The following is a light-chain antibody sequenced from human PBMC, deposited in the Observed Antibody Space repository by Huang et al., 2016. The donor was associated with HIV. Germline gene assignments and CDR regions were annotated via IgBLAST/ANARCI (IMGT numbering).Light chain of an antibody. CDR2: GSS. Sequence: EIVMTQSPATLSVSPGQRVTLSCRANRSVSTNLAWYQQRHGQAPRLLIYGSSTRAPGIPARVSGSGSGTDCSLTISSLQSEDFALYYCHQYNNWLLSFGGGTRV. CDR1: RSVSTN. J-gene: IGKJ4*01. CDR3: HQYNNWLLS. V-gene: IGKV3-15*01.